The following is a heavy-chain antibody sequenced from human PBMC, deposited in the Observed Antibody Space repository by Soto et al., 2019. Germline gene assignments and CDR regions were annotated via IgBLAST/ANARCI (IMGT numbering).Heavy chain of an antibody. CDR3: AGGFDGVEGELIYH. CDR1: GFTFTSSA. J-gene: IGHJ4*02. V-gene: IGHV1-58*01. D-gene: IGHD1-7*01. Sequence: QMQLVQSGPEVKKPGTSVKVSCKASGFTFTSSAVQWVRQARGQRLEWIGWIVVGSGNTNYAQKFQERVTITRDMATSTAHKGLSKLGTEETGGDFLAGGFDGVEGELIYHRGQGTLVT. CDR2: IVVGSGNT.